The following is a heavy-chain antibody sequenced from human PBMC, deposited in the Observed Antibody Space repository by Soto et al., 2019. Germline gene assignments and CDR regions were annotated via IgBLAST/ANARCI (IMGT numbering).Heavy chain of an antibody. J-gene: IGHJ4*02. V-gene: IGHV4-4*03. CDR1: GGSISSSNW. CDR3: ARGYNEFDY. Sequence: PESLSLTCAVSGGSISSSNWWSGVRQPPGKGLEWIGEIYHSGSTTYNPSLRGRVTISVDKSKNQIYLKVSSVTAADSAVYHCARGYNEFDYWGQGTLVTVSS. D-gene: IGHD1-1*01. CDR2: IYHSGST.